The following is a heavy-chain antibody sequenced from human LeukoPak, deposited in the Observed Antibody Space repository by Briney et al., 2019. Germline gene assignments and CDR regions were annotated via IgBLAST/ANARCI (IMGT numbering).Heavy chain of an antibody. V-gene: IGHV4-59*01. CDR1: GGSISSYY. D-gene: IGHD6-6*01. Sequence: PSETLSLTCTVSGGSISSYYWSWIRQPPRKALEWIGYIYYSGSTNYNPSLKSRVTISVDTSKNQFSLKLSSVTAADTAVYYCARSIAARPLPPDAFDIWGQGTMVTVSS. J-gene: IGHJ3*02. CDR2: IYYSGST. CDR3: ARSIAARPLPPDAFDI.